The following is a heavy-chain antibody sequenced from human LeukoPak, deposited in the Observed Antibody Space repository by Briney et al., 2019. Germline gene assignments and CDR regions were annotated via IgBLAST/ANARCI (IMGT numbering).Heavy chain of an antibody. D-gene: IGHD1-20*01. CDR1: ASGVAFTSHS. Sequence: GGSLRLSCAASASGVAFTSHSMNWVRQAPGTGLEWISYIHSSGDYIFYADSVKGRFTVSRDNARNSLYLQMNSLRAEDTAIYYCAREYNSRATFDYWGQGTLVTVSS. V-gene: IGHV3-21*05. J-gene: IGHJ4*02. CDR2: IHSSGDYI. CDR3: AREYNSRATFDY.